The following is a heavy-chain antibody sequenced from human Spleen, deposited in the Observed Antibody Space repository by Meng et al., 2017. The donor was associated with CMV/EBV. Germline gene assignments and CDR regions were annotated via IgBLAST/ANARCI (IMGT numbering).Heavy chain of an antibody. CDR1: GLTFNNYW. CDR3: ARDLNFCCGYYDY. J-gene: IGHJ4*02. V-gene: IGHV3-74*01. D-gene: IGHD3-3*01. CDR2: INGGGSSL. Sequence: GESLKISCAASGLTFNNYWMHWVRQAPGKGLVWVARINGGGSSLSYAESVKGRFTISRDNAKNTLFLELNSLSVEDTAVYYCARDLNFCCGYYDYWGQGTLVTVSS.